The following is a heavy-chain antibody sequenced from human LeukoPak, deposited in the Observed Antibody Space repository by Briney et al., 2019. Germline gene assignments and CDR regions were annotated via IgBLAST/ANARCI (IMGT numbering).Heavy chain of an antibody. Sequence: GRSLGLPCAASGFTFSSYRMHWVRQAPGKGLEWVAVISYDGSNKYYADSVKGRFTISRDNSKNTLYLQMNSLRAEDTAVYYCARDQIIVATILDYYYGMDVWGQGTTVTVSS. J-gene: IGHJ6*02. CDR3: ARDQIIVATILDYYYGMDV. CDR2: ISYDGSNK. D-gene: IGHD5-12*01. V-gene: IGHV3-30-3*01. CDR1: GFTFSSYR.